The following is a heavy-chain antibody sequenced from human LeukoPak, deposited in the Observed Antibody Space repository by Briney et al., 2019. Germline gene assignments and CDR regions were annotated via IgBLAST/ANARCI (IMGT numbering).Heavy chain of an antibody. V-gene: IGHV1-2*02. D-gene: IGHD6-19*01. CDR1: GYTFTGYY. CDR2: INPNSGGT. CDR3: VRDDRIAVAGPYYFDY. J-gene: IGHJ4*02. Sequence: WASVKVSCKASGYTFTGYYMHWVRQAPGQGLEWMGWINPNSGGTNYAQKFQGRVTMTRDTFISTAYMELSRLRSDDTAVYYCVRDDRIAVAGPYYFDYWGQGTLVTVSS.